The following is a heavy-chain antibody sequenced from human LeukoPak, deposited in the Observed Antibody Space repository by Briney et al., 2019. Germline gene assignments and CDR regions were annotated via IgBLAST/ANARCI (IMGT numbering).Heavy chain of an antibody. Sequence: SETLSLTCTVSGGSISSSSYYWGWIRQPPGKGLEWIGSIYYSGSTYYNPSLKSRVTISVDTSKNQFSLKLSSVTAADTAVYYCARDRKVGATPRPYFDYWGQGTLVTVSS. V-gene: IGHV4-39*07. CDR3: ARDRKVGATPRPYFDY. CDR1: GGSISSSSYY. CDR2: IYYSGST. D-gene: IGHD1-26*01. J-gene: IGHJ4*02.